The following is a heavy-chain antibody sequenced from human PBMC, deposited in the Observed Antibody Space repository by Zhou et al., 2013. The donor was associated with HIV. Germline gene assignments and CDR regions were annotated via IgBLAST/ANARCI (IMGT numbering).Heavy chain of an antibody. Sequence: QVQLVQSGAEVKKPGASVKVPCKASGYTLTTSDLHWVRQASGQGLEWMGWINPSTSHTTYAQNFQGRVTMTRNISINTAYMELNSLRSEDTAVYYCARRGTWGDRFNVIRGGLDVWGQGTTVTVSS. CDR3: ARRGTWGDRFNVIRGGLDV. CDR2: INPSTSHT. J-gene: IGHJ6*02. CDR1: GYTLTTSD. V-gene: IGHV1-8*01. D-gene: IGHD1-1*01.